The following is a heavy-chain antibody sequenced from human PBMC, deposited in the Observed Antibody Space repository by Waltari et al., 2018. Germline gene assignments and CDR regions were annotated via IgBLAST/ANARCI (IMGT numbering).Heavy chain of an antibody. CDR1: GGTFSSYA. Sequence: QVQLVQSGAEVKKPGSSVKVSCKASGGTFSSYAISWVRQDPGQGLEWMGRIIPIFGTANYAQKFQGRVTITADKSTSTAYMELSSLRSEDTAVYYCARDLIWVQGVATDDYWGQGTLVTVSS. CDR2: IIPIFGTA. J-gene: IGHJ4*02. D-gene: IGHD3-10*01. CDR3: ARDLIWVQGVATDDY. V-gene: IGHV1-69*08.